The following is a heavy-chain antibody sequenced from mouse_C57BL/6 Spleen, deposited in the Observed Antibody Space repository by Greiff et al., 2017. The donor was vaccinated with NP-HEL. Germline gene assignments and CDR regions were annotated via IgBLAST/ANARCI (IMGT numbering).Heavy chain of an antibody. J-gene: IGHJ1*03. CDR2: IYPGSGNT. D-gene: IGHD1-1*01. CDR3: ARSHYYGSSYVWYFDV. CDR1: GYTFTDYY. Sequence: VKLVESGAELVRPGASVKLSCKASGYTFTDYYINWVKQRPGQGLEWIARIYPGSGNTYYNEKFKGKATLTAEKSSSTAYMQLSSLTSEDSAVYFCARSHYYGSSYVWYFDVWGTGTTVTVSS. V-gene: IGHV1-76*01.